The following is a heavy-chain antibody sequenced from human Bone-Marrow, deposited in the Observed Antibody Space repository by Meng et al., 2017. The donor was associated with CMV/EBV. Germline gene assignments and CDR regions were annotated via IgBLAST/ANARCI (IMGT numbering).Heavy chain of an antibody. D-gene: IGHD2-2*01. J-gene: IGHJ4*02. CDR2: ISSSSSYI. Sequence: GGSLRLSCAASGFTFSSYSMNWVRQAPGKGLEWVSSISSSSSYIYYADSVKGRFTISRDNAKNSLYLQMNSLRAEDTAVYYCARGSGCSNTSCYAFDYWGQGTAVTVSS. V-gene: IGHV3-21*01. CDR3: ARGSGCSNTSCYAFDY. CDR1: GFTFSSYS.